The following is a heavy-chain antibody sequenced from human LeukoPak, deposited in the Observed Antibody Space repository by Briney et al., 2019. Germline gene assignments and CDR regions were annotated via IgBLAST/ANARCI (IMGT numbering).Heavy chain of an antibody. V-gene: IGHV3-7*01. CDR3: ARDPGWSSFDI. CDR2: INQDAGTT. Sequence: GGSLRLSCVASGFSFTSYWMSWVHQAPGKGLEFVANINQDAGTTNYVDSVKGRFTISRDNAENSLYLQMSSLRAEDTALYYCARDPGWSSFDIWGQGITVTVSS. J-gene: IGHJ3*02. CDR1: GFSFTSYW. D-gene: IGHD2-15*01.